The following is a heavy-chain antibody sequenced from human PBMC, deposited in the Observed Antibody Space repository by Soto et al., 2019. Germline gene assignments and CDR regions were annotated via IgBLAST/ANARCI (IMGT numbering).Heavy chain of an antibody. CDR3: AWSIVVVTALYY. J-gene: IGHJ4*02. V-gene: IGHV1-3*01. D-gene: IGHD2-21*02. CDR1: GYTFTSYA. CDR2: INAGNGNT. Sequence: GASVKVSCKASGYTFTSYAMHWVRQAPGQRLEWMGWINAGNGNTKYSQKFQGRVTITRDTSASTAYMELSSLRSEDTAVYDCAWSIVVVTALYYWGKGTLVTVAS.